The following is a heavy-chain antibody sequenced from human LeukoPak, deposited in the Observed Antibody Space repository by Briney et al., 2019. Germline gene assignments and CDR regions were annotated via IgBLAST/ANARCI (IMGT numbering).Heavy chain of an antibody. Sequence: GGSLRLSCAASGFTFSSYSMNWVRQAPGKGLEWVGRIKSKTDGGTTDYAAPVKGRFTISRDDSKNTLYLQMNSLKTEDTAVYYCTTVVVVAATLRRFDYWGQGTLVTVSS. J-gene: IGHJ4*02. CDR1: GFTFSSYS. CDR3: TTVVVVAATLRRFDY. D-gene: IGHD2-15*01. V-gene: IGHV3-15*07. CDR2: IKSKTDGGTT.